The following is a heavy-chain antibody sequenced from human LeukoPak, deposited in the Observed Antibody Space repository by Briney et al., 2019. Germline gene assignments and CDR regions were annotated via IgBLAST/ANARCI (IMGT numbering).Heavy chain of an antibody. CDR2: IYYSESA. V-gene: IGHV4-59*02. Sequence: SETLSLTCTVSGDSVSNYYWSWIRQPPGKRLEWIGCIYYSESATYNPSLKSRVTISLDTSKNQFFLKLSSVTAADTAVYYCARKRSFELWGQGTPVTVSS. CDR3: ARKRSFEL. D-gene: IGHD3-9*01. CDR1: GDSVSNYY. J-gene: IGHJ4*02.